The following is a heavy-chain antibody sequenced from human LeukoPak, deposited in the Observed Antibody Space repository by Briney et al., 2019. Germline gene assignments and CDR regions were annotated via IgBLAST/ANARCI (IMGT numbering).Heavy chain of an antibody. CDR1: GFTFSSYW. CDR3: ARDTYYYGSGSYRAPNYYYYYGMDV. D-gene: IGHD3-10*01. Sequence: PGGSLRLSCTASGFTFSSYWMSWVRQAPGKGLEWVANIRQDGSEKDYVDSVKGRFTISRDNSKNTLYLQMNSLRAEDTAVYYCARDTYYYGSGSYRAPNYYYYYGMDVWGQGTTVTVSS. CDR2: IRQDGSEK. J-gene: IGHJ6*02. V-gene: IGHV3-7*03.